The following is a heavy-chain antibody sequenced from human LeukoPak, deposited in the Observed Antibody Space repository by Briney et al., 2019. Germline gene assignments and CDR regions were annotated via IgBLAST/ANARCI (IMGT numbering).Heavy chain of an antibody. J-gene: IGHJ4*02. D-gene: IGHD5-24*01. CDR1: GFTFSSYE. CDR2: ISSSSSTI. CDR3: ARERDGYNH. V-gene: IGHV3-48*03. Sequence: GGSLRLSCAASGFTFSSYEMNWVRQAPGKGLEWVSYISSSSSTIYYADSVKGRFTISRDNAKNSLYLQMNSLRAEDTAVYYCARERDGYNHWGQGTLVTVSS.